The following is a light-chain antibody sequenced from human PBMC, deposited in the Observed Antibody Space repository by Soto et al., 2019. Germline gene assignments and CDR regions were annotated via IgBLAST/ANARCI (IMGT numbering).Light chain of an antibody. Sequence: QSVLTQPASVSGSPGQSITSSCTGTSSDVGGYNYVSWYQQHPGKAPKLMIYDVSNRPSGVSNRFSGSKSGNAASLTISGLQAEDEADYYCNSYTSSSTDVFGTGTKVTVL. CDR2: DVS. V-gene: IGLV2-14*01. CDR3: NSYTSSSTDV. J-gene: IGLJ1*01. CDR1: SSDVGGYNY.